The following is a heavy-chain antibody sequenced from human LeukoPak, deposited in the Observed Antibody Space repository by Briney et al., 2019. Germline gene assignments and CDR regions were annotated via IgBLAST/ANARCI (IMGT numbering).Heavy chain of an antibody. J-gene: IGHJ6*02. Sequence: GGSLRLSCAASGFTFSSYTMSWVRQAPGKGLEWVSYISSSGSTIYYADSVKGRFTISRDNAKNSLYLQMNSLRAEDTAVYYCARDLAYYYYGMDVWGQGTTVTVSS. CDR3: ARDLAYYYYGMDV. V-gene: IGHV3-48*04. CDR1: GFTFSSYT. CDR2: ISSSGSTI.